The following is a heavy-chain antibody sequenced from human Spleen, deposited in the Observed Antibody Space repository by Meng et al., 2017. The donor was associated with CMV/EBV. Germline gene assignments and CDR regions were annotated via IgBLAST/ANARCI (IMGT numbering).Heavy chain of an antibody. D-gene: IGHD5-12*01. CDR2: VHPDRGNT. CDR1: GYTFTGYY. J-gene: IGHJ5*02. Sequence: ASVKVSCKASGYTFTGYYIHWVRQAPGQGLEWMGWVHPDRGNTEYAQRFQGRVTMTRDTSISTAYMELSSLRSDDTAVYYCAREEFSGYGRYKWFDPWGQGTLVTVSS. CDR3: AREEFSGYGRYKWFDP. V-gene: IGHV1-2*02.